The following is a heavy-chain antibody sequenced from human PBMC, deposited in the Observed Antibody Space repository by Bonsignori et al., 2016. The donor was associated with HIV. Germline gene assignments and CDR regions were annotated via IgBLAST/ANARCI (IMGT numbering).Heavy chain of an antibody. CDR2: IYHTGNT. V-gene: IGHV4-38-2*02. CDR1: GYSISSGYY. J-gene: IGHJ3*02. CDR3: ARDSTGGSXGRHSFDI. Sequence: QVQLQESGPGLVKPSETLSLTCAVSGYSISSGYYWGWIRQPPGKGLEWIGSIYHTGNTFYNPSLKSRVTISVDTSKNQFSLKLSSVTAADTAVYHCARDSTGGSXGRHSFDIWGQGTNGHRLF. D-gene: IGHD3-10*01.